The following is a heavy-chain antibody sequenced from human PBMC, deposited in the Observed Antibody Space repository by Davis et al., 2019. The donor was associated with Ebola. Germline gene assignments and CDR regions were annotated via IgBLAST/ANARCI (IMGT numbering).Heavy chain of an antibody. CDR2: MNPNSGNT. D-gene: IGHD6-13*01. CDR3: ARGYPIYSSSGYYGMDV. Sequence: ASVKVSCKASGYTFTSYDINWVRQATGQGLEWMGWMNPNSGNTGYAQKFQGRVTMTRNTSISTAYMELSSLRSEDTAVYYCARGYPIYSSSGYYGMDVWGQGTTVTVSS. V-gene: IGHV1-8*01. J-gene: IGHJ6*02. CDR1: GYTFTSYD.